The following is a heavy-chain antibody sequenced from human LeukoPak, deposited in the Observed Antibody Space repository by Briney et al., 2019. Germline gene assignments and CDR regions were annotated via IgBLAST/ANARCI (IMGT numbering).Heavy chain of an antibody. CDR1: GFTFDDYA. CDR2: ITWNRDNI. Sequence: GRSLRLSCAASGFTFDDYAMHWVRQAPGKGLEWVSGITWNRDNIGYGDSVKGRFTISRDNVKNVLYLRMTSLRPEDTALYYCAKDLSSAITSALVLDVWGQGTTVIVSS. D-gene: IGHD3-22*01. J-gene: IGHJ6*02. CDR3: AKDLSSAITSALVLDV. V-gene: IGHV3-9*01.